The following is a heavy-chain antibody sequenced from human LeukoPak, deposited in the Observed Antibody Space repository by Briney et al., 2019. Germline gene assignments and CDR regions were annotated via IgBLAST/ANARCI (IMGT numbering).Heavy chain of an antibody. CDR2: INHSGST. V-gene: IGHV4-34*01. J-gene: IGHJ4*02. Sequence: PSETLSLTCAVYGGSFSGYYWSWIRQPPGKGLEWIGEINHSGSTNYNPSLKSRVTISVDTSKNQFSLKLSSVTAADTAVYYCARGRSSGWYSRSVRFDYWGQGTLVTVSS. CDR1: GGSFSGYY. CDR3: ARGRSSGWYSRSVRFDY. D-gene: IGHD6-19*01.